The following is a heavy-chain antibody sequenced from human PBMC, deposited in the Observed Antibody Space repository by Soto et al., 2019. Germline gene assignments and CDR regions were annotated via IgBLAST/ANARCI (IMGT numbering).Heavy chain of an antibody. CDR3: ARVSSGPNWFDP. J-gene: IGHJ5*02. Sequence: QVQLQESGPGLVKPSGTLSLTCAVSGGSISSSNWWTWVRQAPGKGLEWIGEIYHSGSTNYNPSLKSRVTIXVXXSKNQFSLKLNSVTAADTAVYYCARVSSGPNWFDPWGQGTLVTVSS. V-gene: IGHV4-4*02. CDR2: IYHSGST. CDR1: GGSISSSNW. D-gene: IGHD3-22*01.